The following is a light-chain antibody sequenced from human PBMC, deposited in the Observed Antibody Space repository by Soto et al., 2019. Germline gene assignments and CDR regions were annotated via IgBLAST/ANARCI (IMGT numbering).Light chain of an antibody. Sequence: QSVLTQPASVSGSPGQSITISCTGTSSDVGSYNLVSWYQQHPGKAPKLMIYEGSKRPSGVSNRFSGSKSGNTASLTISGLQAEDEADYYCCSYAGSSTSGVVVGGGTKLTVL. CDR2: EGS. J-gene: IGLJ2*01. V-gene: IGLV2-23*01. CDR3: CSYAGSSTSGVV. CDR1: SSDVGSYNL.